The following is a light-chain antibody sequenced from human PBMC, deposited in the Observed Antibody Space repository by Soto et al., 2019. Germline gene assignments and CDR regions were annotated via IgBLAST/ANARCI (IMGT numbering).Light chain of an antibody. CDR2: AAS. CDR1: QTISSW. Sequence: DIQMTQSPSTLSVSVGDRVTITCRASQTISSWLAWYQQKPGKAPKLLIYAASSLQSGVPSRFSGSGSGTDFTLTISSLQPEDFATYYCQQSYSTPSITFGQGTRLEIK. CDR3: QQSYSTPSIT. J-gene: IGKJ5*01. V-gene: IGKV1-39*01.